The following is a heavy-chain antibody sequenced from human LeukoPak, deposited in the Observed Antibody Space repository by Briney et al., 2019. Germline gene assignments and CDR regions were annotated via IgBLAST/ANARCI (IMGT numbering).Heavy chain of an antibody. J-gene: IGHJ4*02. Sequence: SETLSLTCTVSGGSISSYYWSWIRQPPGKGLEWIGYIYYTGSTNYNPSLRSGVTISLDTSKNQFSLTLSSVTTADPAVYYCVRETPMGIFDSWGQGKLFTAS. CDR1: GGSISSYY. CDR2: IYYTGST. D-gene: IGHD5-18*01. V-gene: IGHV4-59*01. CDR3: VRETPMGIFDS.